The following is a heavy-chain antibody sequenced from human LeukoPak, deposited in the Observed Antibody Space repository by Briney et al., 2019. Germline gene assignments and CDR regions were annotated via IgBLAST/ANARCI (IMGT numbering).Heavy chain of an antibody. D-gene: IGHD2-15*01. J-gene: IGHJ5*02. CDR3: ARDRIYCSGGSCYSYWFDP. CDR2: INPNSGGT. CDR1: GYIFTDYY. V-gene: IGHV1-2*06. Sequence: ASVKVSCKASGYIFTDYYMHWVRQAPGQGLEWMGRINPNSGGTNYAQKFQGRVTMTRDTSISTAYMELSRLRSDDTAVYYCARDRIYCSGGSCYSYWFDPWGQGTLVTVSS.